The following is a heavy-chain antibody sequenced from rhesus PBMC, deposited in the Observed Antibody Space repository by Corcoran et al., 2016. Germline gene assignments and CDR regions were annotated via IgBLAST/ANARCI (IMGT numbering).Heavy chain of an antibody. CDR2: IRNKAKGGTA. Sequence: EMQLVESGGGLVQPGGSLRLSCAASGFTFSDHYMEWFRQAPGRGPEWVSLIRNKAKGGTAKYAAYVKGRFTISRYDSKNVTYLQMNSLKTEDTAVYYCTTEGSRDPEYFEFWGQGALVTVSS. CDR3: TTEGSRDPEYFEF. V-gene: IGHV3S22*01. CDR1: GFTFSDHY. J-gene: IGHJ1*01. D-gene: IGHD4-29*01.